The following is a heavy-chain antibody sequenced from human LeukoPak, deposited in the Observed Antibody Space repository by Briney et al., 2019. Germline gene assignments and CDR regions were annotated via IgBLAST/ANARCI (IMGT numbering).Heavy chain of an antibody. Sequence: GGSLRLSCAVSGFTFCNYWMHGVRQAPGKGLVWGSCISSDGSSTNYADSVKGRFSISRDNATNTLYLHMNSLRAEDTALYYCARPMISVMSLGADFWGQGSLVTVSS. D-gene: IGHD3/OR15-3a*01. CDR2: ISSDGSST. J-gene: IGHJ4*02. CDR3: ARPMISVMSLGADF. CDR1: GFTFCNYW. V-gene: IGHV3-74*01.